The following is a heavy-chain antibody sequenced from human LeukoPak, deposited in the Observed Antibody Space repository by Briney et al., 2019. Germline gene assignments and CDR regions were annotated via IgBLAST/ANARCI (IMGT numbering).Heavy chain of an antibody. CDR2: INHSGST. J-gene: IGHJ4*02. CDR1: GGSFSGYY. D-gene: IGHD2-15*01. V-gene: IGHV4-34*01. CDR3: ARGRGVDIAT. Sequence: SETLSLTCAAYGGSFSGYYWSWIRQPPGKGLEWIGEINHSGSTNYNPSLKSRVTISVDTSKNQFSLKLSSVTAADTAVYYCARGRGVDIATWGQGTLVTVSS.